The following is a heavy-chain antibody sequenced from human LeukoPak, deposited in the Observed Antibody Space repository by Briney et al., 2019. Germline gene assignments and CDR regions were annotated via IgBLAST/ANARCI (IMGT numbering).Heavy chain of an antibody. CDR2: FYHGGST. V-gene: IGHV4-38-2*02. CDR1: GYSISTGYY. CDR3: ARDLSIGTGRYMDV. Sequence: SETLSLTCTVSGYSISTGYYWDWIRQPPGKGLEWIGTFYHGGSTYYNPSLKSRVTISVDTSKNQFSLKLSSVTAADTAVYYCARDLSIGTGRYMDVWGKGTTVTISS. J-gene: IGHJ6*03. D-gene: IGHD6-6*01.